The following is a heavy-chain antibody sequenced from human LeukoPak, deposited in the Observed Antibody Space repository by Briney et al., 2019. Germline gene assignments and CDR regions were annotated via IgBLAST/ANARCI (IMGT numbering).Heavy chain of an antibody. CDR1: GFDFSASA. CDR2: IRSKPNNYAT. Sequence: PGRSLRLSCGASGFDFSASAMHWVRQAPGKGLEWVGRIRSKPNNYATAVIVSVRGRFTIARDDSKNTAYLQMNNVQTEDTALYYCARGYDYVGNIDSWGQGTLVIVSS. V-gene: IGHV3-73*01. CDR3: ARGYDYVGNIDS. J-gene: IGHJ4*02. D-gene: IGHD3-16*01.